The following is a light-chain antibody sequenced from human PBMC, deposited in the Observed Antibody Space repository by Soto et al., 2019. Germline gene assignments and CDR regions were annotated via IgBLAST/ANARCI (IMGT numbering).Light chain of an antibody. CDR3: SSYTGSSTLYV. CDR2: EVS. CDR1: SSDVGGYNY. Sequence: QSVLTQPASVSGSPGQSITISCTGTSSDVGGYNYVSWYQQHPGKAPKLIIYEVSNRHSGVSNRFSGSKSGNTASLTISGLPAEDEADYYCSSYTGSSTLYVFRTGTKV. J-gene: IGLJ1*01. V-gene: IGLV2-14*01.